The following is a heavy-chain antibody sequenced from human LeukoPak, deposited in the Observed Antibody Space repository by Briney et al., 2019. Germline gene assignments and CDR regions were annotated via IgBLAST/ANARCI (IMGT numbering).Heavy chain of an antibody. D-gene: IGHD3-16*02. J-gene: IGHJ6*03. Sequence: SETLSLTCTVSGGSICTYYWSWIRQSPGKGLDWIGYIYVTESTRYNPYIQSRVTISVDTSRNQFFLKMSSVPAADTAVYYCARHIGGGIEDMDVWGRGTKVTVSS. V-gene: IGHV4-59*08. CDR3: ARHIGGGIEDMDV. CDR2: IYVTEST. CDR1: GGSICTYY.